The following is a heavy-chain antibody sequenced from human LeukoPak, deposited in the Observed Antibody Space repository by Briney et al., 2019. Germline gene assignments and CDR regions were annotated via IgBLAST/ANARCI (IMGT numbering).Heavy chain of an antibody. CDR2: IYISGST. V-gene: IGHV4-4*07. CDR3: ASYDSSGYNWFDP. Sequence: SETLSLTCNVSGGSISSYYWSWIRQPAGKGLEWIGRIYISGSTNYNPSLKSRVTMSVDTSKNQFSLKLSSVTAADTAVYYCASYDSSGYNWFDPWGQGTLVTVSP. D-gene: IGHD3-22*01. J-gene: IGHJ5*02. CDR1: GGSISSYY.